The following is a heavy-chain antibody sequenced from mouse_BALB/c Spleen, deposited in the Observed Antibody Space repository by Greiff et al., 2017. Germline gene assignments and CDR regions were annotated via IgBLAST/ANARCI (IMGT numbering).Heavy chain of an antibody. V-gene: IGHV5-4*02. J-gene: IGHJ3*01. D-gene: IGHD2-4*01. CDR2: ISDGGSYT. Sequence: EVKLQESGGGLVKPGGSLKLSCAASGFTFSDYYMYWVRQTPEKRLEWVATISDGGSYTYYPDSVKGRFTISRDNAKNNLYLQMSSLKSEDTAMYYCARGLRPAWFAYWGQGTLVTVSA. CDR1: GFTFSDYY. CDR3: ARGLRPAWFAY.